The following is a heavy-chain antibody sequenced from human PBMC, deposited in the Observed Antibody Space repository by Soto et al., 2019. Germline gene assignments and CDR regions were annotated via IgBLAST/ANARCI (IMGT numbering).Heavy chain of an antibody. CDR2: INKNGGEK. D-gene: IGHD5-18*01. J-gene: IGHJ4*02. Sequence: GGSLRLSCAASGFTFSSYSMSWVRQAPGKGLEWVANINKNGGEKYYVDSVKGRFTISRDNAKNSLYLQMNGLRAEDTAVYYCARPWDTAMVSTWNYWGQGTLVTVSS. V-gene: IGHV3-7*03. CDR3: ARPWDTAMVSTWNY. CDR1: GFTFSSYS.